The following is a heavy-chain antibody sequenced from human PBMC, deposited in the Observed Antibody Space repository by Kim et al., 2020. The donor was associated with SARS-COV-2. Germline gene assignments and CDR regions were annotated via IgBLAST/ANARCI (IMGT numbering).Heavy chain of an antibody. V-gene: IGHV3-30-3*01. J-gene: IGHJ4*02. CDR3: SRNPVSAYYFDS. Sequence: GGSLILSCAASGFTFRSHAMHWVRQAPGKGLEWVAVMSYDGSNKYYADSVKGRFTISRDNSKNTLYLQVDSLRLDDTAVYYCSRNPVSAYYFDSWGQGTLVTVSS. CDR2: MSYDGSNK. CDR1: GFTFRSHA. D-gene: IGHD6-19*01.